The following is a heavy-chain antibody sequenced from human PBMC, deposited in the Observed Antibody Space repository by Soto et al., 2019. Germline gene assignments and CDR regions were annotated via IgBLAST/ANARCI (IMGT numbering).Heavy chain of an antibody. CDR3: ASLNFDILTGYYAFDL. Sequence: PSETLSLTCTVSGGSISSGGYYWSWIRQHPGKGLEWIGYISYSGSTNYNPSLKSRVTTSLDTSKNQFSLKLSSVTAADTAIYYCASLNFDILTGYYAFDLWGQGTMVTVSS. CDR1: GGSISSGGYY. J-gene: IGHJ3*01. CDR2: ISYSGST. V-gene: IGHV4-61*08. D-gene: IGHD3-9*01.